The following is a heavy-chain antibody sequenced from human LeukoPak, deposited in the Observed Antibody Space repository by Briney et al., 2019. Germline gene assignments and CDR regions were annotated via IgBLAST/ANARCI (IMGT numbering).Heavy chain of an antibody. CDR2: IYYSGST. V-gene: IGHV4-59*08. D-gene: IGHD6-19*01. J-gene: IGHJ6*02. Sequence: SETLSLTCTVSGGSISSYYWSWIRQPPGKGLEWIGYIYYSGSTNYNPSFKSRVTISVDTSKNQFSLKLSSVTAADTAVYYCARHTGVAGYYYYGMDVWGQGTTVTVSS. CDR3: ARHTGVAGYYYYGMDV. CDR1: GGSISSYY.